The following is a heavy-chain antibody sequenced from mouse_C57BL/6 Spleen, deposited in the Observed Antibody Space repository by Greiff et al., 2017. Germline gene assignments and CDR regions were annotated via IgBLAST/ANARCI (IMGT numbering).Heavy chain of an antibody. J-gene: IGHJ3*01. V-gene: IGHV14-1*01. Sequence: VQLKQSGAELVRPGASVKLSCTASGFNIKDYYMHWVKQRPEQGLEWIGRFDPEVGVPEYAPKFQGKATMTADTSSNTAYLQLSSLTSEDTAVYYCTTGYSNPGWFAYWGQGTLVTVSA. CDR2: FDPEVGVP. CDR3: TTGYSNPGWFAY. CDR1: GFNIKDYY. D-gene: IGHD2-5*01.